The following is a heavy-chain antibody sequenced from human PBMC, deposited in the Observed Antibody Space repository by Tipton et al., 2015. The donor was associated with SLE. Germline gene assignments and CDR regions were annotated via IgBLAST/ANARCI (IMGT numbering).Heavy chain of an antibody. V-gene: IGHV4-34*01. J-gene: IGHJ4*02. Sequence: TLSLTCAVYGGSFSGYYWNWIRQPPGKGLEWIGEIKYSGSTNYNWSLKSRVAISIDTSKNQVSLNLSSVTAADTAVYYCARAHGVVAADYWGQGTLVTVSS. D-gene: IGHD2-15*01. CDR3: ARAHGVVAADY. CDR1: GGSFSGYY. CDR2: IKYSGST.